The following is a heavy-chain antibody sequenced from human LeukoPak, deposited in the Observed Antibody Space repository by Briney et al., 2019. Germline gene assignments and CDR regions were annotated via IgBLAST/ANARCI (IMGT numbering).Heavy chain of an antibody. D-gene: IGHD6-19*01. CDR1: GFTFSSYG. J-gene: IGHJ4*02. CDR2: ISYDGSNK. V-gene: IGHV3-30*18. Sequence: PGRSLRLSCAASGFTFSSYGMHWVRQAPSKGLVWVAVISYDGSNKYYADSVKGRFTISRDNSKNTLYLQMNSLRAEDTAVYYCAKTWEQWLWGLDYWGQGTLVTVSS. CDR3: AKTWEQWLWGLDY.